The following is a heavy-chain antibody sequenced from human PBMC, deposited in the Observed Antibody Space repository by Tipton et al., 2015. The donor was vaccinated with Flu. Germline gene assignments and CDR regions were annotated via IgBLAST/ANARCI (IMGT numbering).Heavy chain of an antibody. J-gene: IGHJ5*02. D-gene: IGHD6-19*01. Sequence: QSGPEVKKPGASVKVSCKASGYTFTSYYMHWVRQAPGQGLEWMGIINPSGGSTSYAQKFQGRVTMTRDTSTSTVYMELSSLRSEDTAVYYCARGPVKIAVAGSGWFDPWGQGTLVTVSS. V-gene: IGHV1-46*01. CDR1: GYTFTSYY. CDR3: ARGPVKIAVAGSGWFDP. CDR2: INPSGGST.